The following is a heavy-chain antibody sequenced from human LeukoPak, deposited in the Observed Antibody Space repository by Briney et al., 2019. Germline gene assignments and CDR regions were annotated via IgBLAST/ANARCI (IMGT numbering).Heavy chain of an antibody. CDR1: GFTFSSYA. J-gene: IGHJ4*02. D-gene: IGHD3-3*01. Sequence: GGSLRLSCAASGFTFSSYAMSWVRQAPGKGLEWVGFIRSKAYGGTTEYAASVKGRFTISRDDSKSIAYLQMNSLKTEDTAVYYCTSRLRFLEWSTEFIDYWGRGTLVTVSS. CDR2: IRSKAYGGTT. CDR3: TSRLRFLEWSTEFIDY. V-gene: IGHV3-49*04.